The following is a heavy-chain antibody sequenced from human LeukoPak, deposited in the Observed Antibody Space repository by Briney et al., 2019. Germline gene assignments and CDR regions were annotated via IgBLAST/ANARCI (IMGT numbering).Heavy chain of an antibody. V-gene: IGHV3-21*01. CDR2: ISSSSSYI. CDR3: ARDELKVKSFDP. J-gene: IGHJ5*02. CDR1: GFTFSTYS. Sequence: GGSLRLSCAASGFTFSTYSMNWVRQAPGKGLEWVSSISSSSSYIYYADSVKGRFTISKDNAKNSLYLQMNSLRAEDTAVYYCARDELKVKSFDPWGQGTLVTVSS. D-gene: IGHD3-22*01.